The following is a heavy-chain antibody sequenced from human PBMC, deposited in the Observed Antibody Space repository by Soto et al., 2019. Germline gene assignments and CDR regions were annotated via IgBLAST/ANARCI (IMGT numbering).Heavy chain of an antibody. CDR3: TSHVGDLSFPRAFDI. Sequence: EVQLVESGGGLVQPGGSLKLSCAASGFTVSGSAVHWVRQASGKGLEWVGRIRSKTTSYATAYAASVKGRFTISRDDSKNTAYLQMNSLKTEDTAVYYCTSHVGDLSFPRAFDIWGQGTMVTVSS. D-gene: IGHD3-16*02. CDR1: GFTVSGSA. V-gene: IGHV3-73*01. CDR2: IRSKTTSYAT. J-gene: IGHJ3*02.